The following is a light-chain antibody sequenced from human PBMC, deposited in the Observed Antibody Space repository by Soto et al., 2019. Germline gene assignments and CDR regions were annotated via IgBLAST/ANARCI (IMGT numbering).Light chain of an antibody. CDR3: CSYAGRFFWL. V-gene: IGLV2-11*01. CDR2: DVF. CDR1: SSDVGGYNL. J-gene: IGLJ3*02. Sequence: QSVLTQPRSVSASPGQSVTIPCSGSSSDVGGYNLVSWYQQKPGEVPKVIIYDVFKRPSGVPDRFFGSKSGNTATLTISGLQGDDEADFHCCSYAGRFFWLFAGGTKVTVL.